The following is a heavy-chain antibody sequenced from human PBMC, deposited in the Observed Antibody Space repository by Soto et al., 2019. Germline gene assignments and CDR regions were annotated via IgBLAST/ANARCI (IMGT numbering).Heavy chain of an antibody. J-gene: IGHJ5*02. Sequence: QITLKESGPTLVKPTQTLTLTCTFSGFSLSTSGVAVGWIRQPPGKALEWLALIYWDDDKRYSPSLKSRLTTTNDTSKNQVVLTMTNMDPVDTATYYCAHRRGYYGSGSYSGMFWFDPWGQGTLVTVSS. D-gene: IGHD3-10*01. V-gene: IGHV2-5*02. CDR2: IYWDDDK. CDR3: AHRRGYYGSGSYSGMFWFDP. CDR1: GFSLSTSGVA.